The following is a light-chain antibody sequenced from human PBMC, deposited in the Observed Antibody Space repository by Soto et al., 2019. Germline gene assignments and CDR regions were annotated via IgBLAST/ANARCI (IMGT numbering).Light chain of an antibody. CDR1: SGSVSTSYY. Sequence: QAVVTQEPSFSVSPGGTVTLTCGLSSGSVSTSYYPSWYQQTPGQSPRTLIYNTYTRSSGVPDRFSGSILGNKAALTITGAQADAESHYYCVLYMGSGICVFGGGTKLTVL. CDR3: VLYMGSGICV. CDR2: NTY. V-gene: IGLV8-61*01. J-gene: IGLJ3*02.